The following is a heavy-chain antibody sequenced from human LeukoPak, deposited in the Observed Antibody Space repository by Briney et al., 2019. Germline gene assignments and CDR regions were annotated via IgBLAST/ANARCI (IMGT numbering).Heavy chain of an antibody. V-gene: IGHV1-18*01. CDR3: ARLGDCSSTSCYYPRPYYYYYMDV. Sequence: ASVKVSCKASGYTFTSYGISWVRQAPGQGLEWMGWISAYNGNTNYAQKLQGRGTMTTDTSTSTAYMELRSLRSDDTAVYYCARLGDCSSTSCYYPRPYYYYYMDVWGKGTTVTVSS. CDR2: ISAYNGNT. J-gene: IGHJ6*03. CDR1: GYTFTSYG. D-gene: IGHD2-2*01.